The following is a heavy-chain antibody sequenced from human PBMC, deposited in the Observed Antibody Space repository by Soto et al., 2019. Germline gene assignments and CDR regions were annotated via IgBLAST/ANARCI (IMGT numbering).Heavy chain of an antibody. CDR3: AREWPVTSDY. V-gene: IGHV1-46*01. D-gene: IGHD4-17*01. CDR1: GYTFTNYY. Sequence: ASVKVSCKASGYTFTNYYMHWVRQAPGQGLEWMGIINPSGGSTSYAQKFRGRVTMTRDTSTSTVYMELSSLRLEDTAVYYCAREWPVTSDYWGQGTLVTVSS. J-gene: IGHJ4*02. CDR2: INPSGGST.